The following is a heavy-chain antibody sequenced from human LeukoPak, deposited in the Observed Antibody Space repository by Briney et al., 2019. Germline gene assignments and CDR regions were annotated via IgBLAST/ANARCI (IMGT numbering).Heavy chain of an antibody. CDR3: ARWTDWYFDL. J-gene: IGHJ2*01. CDR2: IYSGGAT. V-gene: IGHV3-66*01. D-gene: IGHD3/OR15-3a*01. Sequence: GSLRLSCAASGIAVSNNYMNWVRPAPGKGLEWVSVIYSGGATYYTDSVKGRFTISRDNSKNMLYLQMNSLRAEDTAVYYCARWTDWYFDLWGRGTLVTVSS. CDR1: GIAVSNNY.